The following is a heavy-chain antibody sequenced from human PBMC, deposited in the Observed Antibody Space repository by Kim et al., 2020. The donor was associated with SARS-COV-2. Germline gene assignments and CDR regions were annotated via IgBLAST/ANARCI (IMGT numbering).Heavy chain of an antibody. D-gene: IGHD2-21*01. Sequence: GESLKISCKGSGYSFTSHWIGWVRQMPGKGLEWMGIIYPADSDTRYSPSFRGQVTLSADKSISTAYLQWSGLKASDTAMYYCARLRDNWFDPWGQGTLVTVSA. CDR3: ARLRDNWFDP. J-gene: IGHJ5*02. V-gene: IGHV5-51*01. CDR1: GYSFTSHW. CDR2: IYPADSDT.